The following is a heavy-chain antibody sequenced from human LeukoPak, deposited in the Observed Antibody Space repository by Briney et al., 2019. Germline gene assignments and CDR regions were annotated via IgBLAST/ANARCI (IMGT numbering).Heavy chain of an antibody. CDR3: ARGRRGSYDY. CDR2: ISSSSSTI. Sequence: QAGGSLRLSCAASGFTFSSYSMNWVRQAPGKGLEWVSYISSSSSTIYYADSVKGRFTISRDNAKNSLYLQMISLRAEDTAVYYCARGRRGSYDYWGQGTLVTVSS. V-gene: IGHV3-48*01. CDR1: GFTFSSYS. D-gene: IGHD1-26*01. J-gene: IGHJ4*02.